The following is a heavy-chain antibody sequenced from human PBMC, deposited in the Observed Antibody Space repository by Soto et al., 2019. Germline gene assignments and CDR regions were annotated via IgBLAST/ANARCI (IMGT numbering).Heavy chain of an antibody. V-gene: IGHV3-11*05. J-gene: IGHJ4*02. CDR1: GFTFTDYY. D-gene: IGHD2-8*02. Sequence: QVQLVESGGGLVKPGGSLRLSCAASGFTFTDYYMTWIRQAPGKGLEWVSYISNSNSYKNYADSVEGRFTISSDNAKNSLSLQMNSLRAEDSAVYYWPRGTAGDYWGQGTLVMVSA. CDR2: ISNSNSYK. CDR3: PRGTAGDY.